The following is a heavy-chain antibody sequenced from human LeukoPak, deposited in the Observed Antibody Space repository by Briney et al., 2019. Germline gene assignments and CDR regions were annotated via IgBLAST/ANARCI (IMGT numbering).Heavy chain of an antibody. J-gene: IGHJ3*02. V-gene: IGHV3-7*04. CDR2: VKQDGSEK. D-gene: IGHD1-26*01. CDR3: ARARYSGTYSGAFDI. CDR1: GFTFSNYW. Sequence: GGSLRLSCAASGFTFSNYWMSWVRLDPGKGQGWVANVKQDGSEKYYMDSVKGRFTVSRDNAKNSLSLQMNSLRAEDTAVYYCARARYSGTYSGAFDIWGPGTMVTVSS.